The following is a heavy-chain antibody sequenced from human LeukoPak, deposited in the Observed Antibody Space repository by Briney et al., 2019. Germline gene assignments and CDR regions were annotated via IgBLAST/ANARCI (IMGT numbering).Heavy chain of an antibody. CDR1: GYTFTRNT. Sequence: ASVKVSCKASGYTFTRNTINWVRQAPGQGLEWMGWVNTNTGNPTYAQGFTGRFVFSSDTSVSTAYLQIGSLKAEDTAVYYCVTNFDSSGYFSYWGQGTLVTVSS. CDR3: VTNFDSSGYFSY. D-gene: IGHD3-22*01. V-gene: IGHV7-4-1*01. CDR2: VNTNTGNP. J-gene: IGHJ4*02.